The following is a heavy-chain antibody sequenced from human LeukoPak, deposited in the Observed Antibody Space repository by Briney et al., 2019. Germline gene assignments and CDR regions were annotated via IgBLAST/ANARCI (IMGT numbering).Heavy chain of an antibody. CDR1: GFTFSSYA. CDR2: ISYDGSNK. CDR3: ARVGNFVGSGWYDLLHGMDV. V-gene: IGHV3-30-3*01. J-gene: IGHJ6*02. D-gene: IGHD6-19*01. Sequence: GGSLRLSCAASGFTFSSYAMHWVRQAPGKGLEWVAVISYDGSNKYYADSVKGRFTISRDNSKNTLYLQMNSLRAEDTAVYYCARVGNFVGSGWYDLLHGMDVWGQGTTVTVSS.